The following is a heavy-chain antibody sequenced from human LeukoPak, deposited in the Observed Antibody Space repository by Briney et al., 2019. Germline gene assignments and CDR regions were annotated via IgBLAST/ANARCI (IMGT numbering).Heavy chain of an antibody. CDR1: GFTFSIYS. CDR3: ARVRPGYYCDY. D-gene: IGHD6-25*01. V-gene: IGHV3-21*05. CDR2: ISKNSDDI. Sequence: GGSLRLSCVASGFTFSIYSMNWFRQAPGKGLEWVSYISKNSDDIYNADSVRGRFTISRDNAKNSLYLQMNSLRAEDTAVYYCARVRPGYYCDYWGQGILVTVSS. J-gene: IGHJ4*02.